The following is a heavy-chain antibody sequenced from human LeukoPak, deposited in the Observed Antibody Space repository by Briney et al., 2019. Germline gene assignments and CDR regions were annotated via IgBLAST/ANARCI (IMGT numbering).Heavy chain of an antibody. J-gene: IGHJ4*02. CDR3: AVLPLRGVIIVTDY. D-gene: IGHD3-10*01. Sequence: GTSVKVSCRASGYTFTGYYMHWLRQAPGQGLEWMGRINPNTGGTNYAQNFQGRVTITRNTSISTASMELTTLRSDNPPCYYCAVLPLRGVIIVTDYWGQGTLVTVSS. CDR1: GYTFTGYY. V-gene: IGHV1-2*06. CDR2: INPNTGGT.